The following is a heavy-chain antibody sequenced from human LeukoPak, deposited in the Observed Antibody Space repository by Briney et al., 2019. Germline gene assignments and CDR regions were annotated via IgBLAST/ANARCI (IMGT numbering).Heavy chain of an antibody. CDR1: GFTFSNYA. J-gene: IGHJ2*01. D-gene: IGHD3-16*01. Sequence: GGSLRLSCVASGFTFSNYAMHWVRQAPGKGLQWMAVISYGGNNKYYADSVKGRFTISRDNPKNTLYLQMNSLRAEDTAVFYCARDWGARNYGWHFDLWGRGTLVTVSS. CDR2: ISYGGNNK. V-gene: IGHV3-30*01. CDR3: ARDWGARNYGWHFDL.